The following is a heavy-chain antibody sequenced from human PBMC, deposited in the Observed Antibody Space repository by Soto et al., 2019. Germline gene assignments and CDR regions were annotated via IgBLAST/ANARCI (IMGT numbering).Heavy chain of an antibody. V-gene: IGHV4-30-4*08. CDR1: GGSISGDYYH. CDR3: AREDDGGDRDYYGLDV. D-gene: IGHD2-21*02. CDR2: VFPSGSV. J-gene: IGHJ6*02. Sequence: QVQLQQSGPGLVKPSQTLSLTCTVSGGSISGDYYHWTWIRQSPGKGLEWIGYVFPSGSVLYNPSLKSRLNISVDTSKNQFSLRLSSVTAADAAVYFCAREDDGGDRDYYGLDVWGQGTTVTVSS.